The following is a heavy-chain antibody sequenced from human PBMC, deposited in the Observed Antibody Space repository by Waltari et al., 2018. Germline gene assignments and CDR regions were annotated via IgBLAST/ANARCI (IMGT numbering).Heavy chain of an antibody. D-gene: IGHD3-10*01. Sequence: EVQLVESGGGLVKPGGSLRLSCAASGFPFSSYSMNWVRQAPGKGLEWVSSISSSSSYIYYADSVKGRFTISRDNAKNSLYLQMNSLRAEDTAVYYCARGKGTSGYYFDYWGQGTLVTVSS. CDR2: ISSSSSYI. J-gene: IGHJ4*02. CDR3: ARGKGTSGYYFDY. V-gene: IGHV3-21*01. CDR1: GFPFSSYS.